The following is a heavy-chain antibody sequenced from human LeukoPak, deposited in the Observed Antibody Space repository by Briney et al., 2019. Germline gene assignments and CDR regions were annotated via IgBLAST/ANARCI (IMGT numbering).Heavy chain of an antibody. Sequence: GRSLRLSCAASGFTFDDYAMHWVRQAPGKGLEWFSGISWNSGSIGYADSVKGRFTISRDNAKNSLYLQMNSLRAEDTALYYCAKVAVAGPFDPWGQGTLVTVSS. CDR1: GFTFDDYA. CDR2: ISWNSGSI. J-gene: IGHJ5*02. D-gene: IGHD6-19*01. CDR3: AKVAVAGPFDP. V-gene: IGHV3-9*01.